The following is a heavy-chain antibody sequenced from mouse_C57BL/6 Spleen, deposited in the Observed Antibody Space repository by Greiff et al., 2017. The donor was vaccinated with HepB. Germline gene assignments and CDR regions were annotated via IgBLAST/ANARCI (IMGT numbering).Heavy chain of an antibody. J-gene: IGHJ4*01. CDR1: GYTFTSYW. CDR2: IDPSDSYT. CDR3: ARRSHEGAMDY. V-gene: IGHV1-59*01. D-gene: IGHD6-2*01. Sequence: QVQLQQPGAELVRPGTSVKLSCKASGYTFTSYWMHWVKQRPGQGLEWIGVIDPSDSYTNYNQKFKGKATLTVDTSSSTAYMQLSSLTSEDSAVYYCARRSHEGAMDYWGQGTSVTVSS.